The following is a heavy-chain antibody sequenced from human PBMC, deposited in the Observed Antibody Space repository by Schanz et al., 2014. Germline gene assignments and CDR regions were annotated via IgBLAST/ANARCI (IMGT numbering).Heavy chain of an antibody. V-gene: IGHV3-30*02. Sequence: QAELVESGGGVVQPGGSLRLSCEASGFIFSNHGMNWVRQAPGKGLEWVAFIQHDGSRTYYTASLKGRVTISRDNPKNTLSLQMNSLRVEDTAVYYCARDLAFGGVYDRHSDSWGQGTLVTVSS. CDR3: ARDLAFGGVYDRHSDS. CDR2: IQHDGSRT. D-gene: IGHD3-16*01. CDR1: GFIFSNHG. J-gene: IGHJ4*02.